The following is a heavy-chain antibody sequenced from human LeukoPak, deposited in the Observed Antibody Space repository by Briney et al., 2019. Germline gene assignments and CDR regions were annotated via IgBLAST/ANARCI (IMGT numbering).Heavy chain of an antibody. CDR3: ITGLPNVVSAIGC. D-gene: IGHD2-21*01. V-gene: IGHV3-15*07. Sequence: GGSLRLSCAASGFSFSNAWMNWVRQAPGKGLEWVGRIKSKTDGGTADHAAPVKGRFTISRDDSKNTLYLQMNSLRSEDTAVYYCITGLPNVVSAIGCWGQGTLVTVSS. J-gene: IGHJ4*02. CDR1: GFSFSNAW. CDR2: IKSKTDGGTA.